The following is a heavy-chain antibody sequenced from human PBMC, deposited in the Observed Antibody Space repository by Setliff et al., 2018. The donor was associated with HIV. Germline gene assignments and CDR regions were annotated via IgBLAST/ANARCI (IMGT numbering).Heavy chain of an antibody. V-gene: IGHV4-30-4*08. J-gene: IGHJ4*02. CDR3: ARDGDDSSGYYLGY. Sequence: PSETLSLTCTVSGGSISSGDYYWSWIRQLPGEGLEWIGYIYYSGSTYYNPSLKSRVTISVDTSKNQFSLKLSSVTAADTAVYYCARDGDDSSGYYLGYWGQGTLVTVSS. D-gene: IGHD3-22*01. CDR1: GGSISSGDYY. CDR2: IYYSGST.